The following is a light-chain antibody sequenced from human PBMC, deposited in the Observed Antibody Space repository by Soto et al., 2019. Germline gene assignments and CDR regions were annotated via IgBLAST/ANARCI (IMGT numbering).Light chain of an antibody. CDR1: QSVSSY. CDR2: DAS. J-gene: IGKJ1*01. CDR3: QQRSNWPPWT. Sequence: EIVLTQSLATLSLAPGERATLSCRSSQSVSSYLAWYQQKPGQAPMLLIYDASNRATGIPARFSGSGSGTDFTLTISSLEPEDFAVYYCQQRSNWPPWTFGQGTKVEIK. V-gene: IGKV3-11*01.